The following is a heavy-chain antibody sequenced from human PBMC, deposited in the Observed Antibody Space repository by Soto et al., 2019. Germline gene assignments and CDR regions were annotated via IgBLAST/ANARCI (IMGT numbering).Heavy chain of an antibody. CDR3: ERHAKPRDFFGY. Sequence: GESLKISCKGSGYSFTNYWIAWVRQMPGKGLEWMGIIYPGDSDTRYSPSFQGQVTISADKSMSTAYLQWRSLKASDRAMYYCERHAKPRDFFGYWARGPPVPVSS. CDR1: GYSFTNYW. CDR2: IYPGDSDT. J-gene: IGHJ4*02. V-gene: IGHV5-51*01. D-gene: IGHD3-3*01.